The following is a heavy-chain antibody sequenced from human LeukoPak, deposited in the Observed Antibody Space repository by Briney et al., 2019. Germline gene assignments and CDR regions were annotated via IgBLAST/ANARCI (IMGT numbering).Heavy chain of an antibody. CDR1: GGSFSGYY. D-gene: IGHD3-16*01. CDR2: INHSGST. Sequence: SETLSLTCAVYGGSFSGYYWSWIRQPPGKGLEWIGEINHSGSTDYNPSLKRRVTISVDTSKNQFSLKLSSVTAADTAVYYCARCRGAESVRTSCYGYYDYVWGSYSPPYYFDYWGQGTLVTVSS. V-gene: IGHV4-34*01. CDR3: ARCRGAESVRTSCYGYYDYVWGSYSPPYYFDY. J-gene: IGHJ4*02.